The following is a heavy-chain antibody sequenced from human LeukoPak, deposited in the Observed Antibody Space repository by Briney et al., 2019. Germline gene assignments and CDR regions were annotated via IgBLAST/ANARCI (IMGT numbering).Heavy chain of an antibody. CDR3: ARDPPAGYFDY. D-gene: IGHD6-13*01. J-gene: IGHJ4*02. CDR2: IYNSGST. CDR1: GGSISSYY. Sequence: SGTLSLTCTVSGGSISSYYWSWIRQAPGKGLEWVGRIYNSGSTNYNPSLKSRVTMSVDTSKNQFSLKPSSVTAADTAVYYCARDPPAGYFDYWGQGTLVTVSS. V-gene: IGHV4-4*07.